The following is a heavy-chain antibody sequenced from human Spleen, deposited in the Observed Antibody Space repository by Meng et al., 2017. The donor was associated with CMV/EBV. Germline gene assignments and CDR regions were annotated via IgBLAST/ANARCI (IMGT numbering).Heavy chain of an antibody. V-gene: IGHV2-5*02. D-gene: IGHD2/OR15-2a*01. J-gene: IGHJ5*02. Sequence: QITFKESRPTLVKPTQSLTLTCTCSGFSLSTSGVSVGWSRQPPGKALEWLALIYWDDDKRYSPSLKSRLTITKDTSKNQVVLTMTNMDPVDTATYYCAHTRLYDWFDPWGQGTLVTVSS. CDR2: IYWDDDK. CDR1: GFSLSTSGVS. CDR3: AHTRLYDWFDP.